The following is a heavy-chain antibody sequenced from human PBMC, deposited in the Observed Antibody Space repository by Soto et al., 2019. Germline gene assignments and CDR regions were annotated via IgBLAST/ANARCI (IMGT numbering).Heavy chain of an antibody. D-gene: IGHD2-15*01. CDR3: AKRRVDIGRGYIDL. CDR2: IGTTGGDT. Sequence: EVQLLESGGGLVQPGGSLRLSCAASGFTFSIYPMSWVRQTPEKGLEWVSTIGTTGGDTYYADSVRGRSTNSRDDSKNTLYLKMISLRAEESAVYYCAKRRVDIGRGYIDLWGRGTLVTVSS. CDR1: GFTFSIYP. V-gene: IGHV3-23*01. J-gene: IGHJ2*01.